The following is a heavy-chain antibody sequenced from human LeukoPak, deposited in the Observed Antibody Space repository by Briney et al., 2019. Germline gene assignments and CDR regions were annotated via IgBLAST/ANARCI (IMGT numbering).Heavy chain of an antibody. CDR3: ARGHSSGYYPKY. CDR2: ISGSGSYI. D-gene: IGHD3-22*01. V-gene: IGHV3-21*05. CDR1: GFIYSNYD. J-gene: IGHJ4*02. Sequence: GGSLRLSCAASGFIYSNYDMNWVRQAPGKGLEWVSYISGSGSYIDYADSVKGRFTISRDSAENSLYLQMNSLRAEDTAVYYCARGHSSGYYPKYWGQGTLVTVSS.